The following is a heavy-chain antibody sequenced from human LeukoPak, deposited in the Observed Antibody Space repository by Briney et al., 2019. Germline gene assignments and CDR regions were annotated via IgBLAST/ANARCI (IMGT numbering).Heavy chain of an antibody. Sequence: PSETLSLTCTVSGVSISSSSDYWGWIRQPPGKGLEWIGSIFYSGSAYYNPSLKSRVTLSVDTSKNQFSLKLTSVTAADTAVYYCARRAVTTGGVDYWGQGTLVTVSS. CDR1: GVSISSSSDY. V-gene: IGHV4-39*01. CDR2: IFYSGSA. J-gene: IGHJ4*02. CDR3: ARRAVTTGGVDY. D-gene: IGHD4-17*01.